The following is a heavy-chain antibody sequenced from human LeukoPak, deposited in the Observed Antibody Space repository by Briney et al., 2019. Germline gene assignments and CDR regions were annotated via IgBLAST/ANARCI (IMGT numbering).Heavy chain of an antibody. CDR3: ARHWHYYDSSGEFDP. Sequence: SETLSLTCTVSGGSISSYYWSWVRQPAGKGLEWIGRIYTSGSTNYNPSLKSRVTMSVDTSKNQFSLKLSSVTAADTAVYYCARHWHYYDSSGEFDPWGQGTLVTVSS. CDR1: GGSISSYY. D-gene: IGHD3-22*01. V-gene: IGHV4-4*07. J-gene: IGHJ5*02. CDR2: IYTSGST.